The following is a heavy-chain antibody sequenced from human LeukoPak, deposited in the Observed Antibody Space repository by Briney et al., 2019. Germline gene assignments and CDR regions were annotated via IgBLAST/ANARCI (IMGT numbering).Heavy chain of an antibody. J-gene: IGHJ4*02. CDR1: GGSISSSTYY. CDR3: FGDGYNSRDY. V-gene: IGHV4-39*07. CDR2: IYYSGST. Sequence: PSETLSLTCTVSGGSISSSTYYWGWIRQPPGKGLEWIGNIYYSGSTNYNPSLKSRVTISVDTSKNQFSLKLSSVTAADTAVYYCFGDGYNSRDYWGQGTLVTVSS. D-gene: IGHD5-24*01.